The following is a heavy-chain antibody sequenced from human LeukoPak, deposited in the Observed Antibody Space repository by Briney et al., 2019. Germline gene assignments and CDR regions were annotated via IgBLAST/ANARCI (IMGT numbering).Heavy chain of an antibody. CDR2: ISAYNGNT. Sequence: ASVKVSCKASGYTFTSYGISWVRQAPGQGLEWMGWISAYNGNTNYAQKLQGRVTMTADKSTSTAYMELRSLRSDDTAVYYCAREARDGDYFDYWGQGTLVTVSS. D-gene: IGHD4-17*01. J-gene: IGHJ4*02. CDR1: GYTFTSYG. CDR3: AREARDGDYFDY. V-gene: IGHV1-18*01.